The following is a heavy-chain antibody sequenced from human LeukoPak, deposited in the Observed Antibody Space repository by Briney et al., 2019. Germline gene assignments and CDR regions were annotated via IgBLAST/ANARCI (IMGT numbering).Heavy chain of an antibody. D-gene: IGHD3-22*01. Sequence: GGSLRLSCAASGFTFRNFAMHWVRQAPEKGLEYVSAISANGGRTFYANSVKGRFTISRDNSKSTLYLQMGDLRAEDMAVYYCARGDSSGYYPIEYWGQGTLVTVSS. CDR1: GFTFRNFA. CDR3: ARGDSSGYYPIEY. V-gene: IGHV3-64*01. J-gene: IGHJ4*02. CDR2: ISANGGRT.